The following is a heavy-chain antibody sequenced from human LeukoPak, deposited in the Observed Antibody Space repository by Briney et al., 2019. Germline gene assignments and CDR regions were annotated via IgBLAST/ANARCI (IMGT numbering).Heavy chain of an antibody. CDR2: INPNSGGT. D-gene: IGHD5-24*01. J-gene: IGHJ6*03. Sequence: ASVKVSCKASGYTFTGYYMHWVRQAPGQGLEWMGWINPNSGGTNYAQKFQGRVTMTRDTSISTAYMGLSRLRSDDTAVYYCALGMATITFRYYYYYMDVWGKGTTVTVSS. CDR3: ALGMATITFRYYYYYMDV. CDR1: GYTFTGYY. V-gene: IGHV1-2*02.